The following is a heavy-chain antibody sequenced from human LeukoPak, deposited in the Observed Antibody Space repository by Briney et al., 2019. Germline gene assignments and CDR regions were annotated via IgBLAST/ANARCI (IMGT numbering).Heavy chain of an antibody. J-gene: IGHJ4*02. V-gene: IGHV4-30-2*01. CDR1: GGSISSDAYS. Sequence: PSETLSLTCAVSGGSISSDAYSWSWIRPPPGKGLGWVGYIFHSGRTFYNPSLQSRVTISVDRSNNQFSLKLTSLTAADTAVYYCARSVYCSGGNCYFDYWGQGTLVTVSS. CDR3: ARSVYCSGGNCYFDY. D-gene: IGHD2-15*01. CDR2: IFHSGRT.